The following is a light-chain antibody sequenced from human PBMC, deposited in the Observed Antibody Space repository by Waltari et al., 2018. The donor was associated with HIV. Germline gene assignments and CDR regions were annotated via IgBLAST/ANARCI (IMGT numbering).Light chain of an antibody. CDR1: SSDVGGFNY. CDR2: DVS. CDR3: FSYSGSYTSVL. J-gene: IGLJ2*01. Sequence: QSALTQPRSASGSPAQSVTISCTGTSSDVGGFNYVSWYQQHPGKAPKLITYDVSKRPAVVPDRCSGSKSGNTASLTISGLQAEDEADYYFFSYSGSYTSVLVGGGTKLTVL. V-gene: IGLV2-11*01.